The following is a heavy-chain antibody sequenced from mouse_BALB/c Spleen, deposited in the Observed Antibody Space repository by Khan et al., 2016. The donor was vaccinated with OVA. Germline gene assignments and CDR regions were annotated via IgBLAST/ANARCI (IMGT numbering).Heavy chain of an antibody. Sequence: EVQLQQSGAELVKPGASVKLSCTASGFNIKDTYIHWLKERPEQGPEWIGRIGPANGDTKYDPKFQGKATITADTSSNTAYLQLSSLTSEDTAVYYCATLYGSPFTYGGQGTLVTVSA. D-gene: IGHD2-1*01. CDR2: IGPANGDT. CDR1: GFNIKDTY. CDR3: ATLYGSPFTY. J-gene: IGHJ3*01. V-gene: IGHV14-3*02.